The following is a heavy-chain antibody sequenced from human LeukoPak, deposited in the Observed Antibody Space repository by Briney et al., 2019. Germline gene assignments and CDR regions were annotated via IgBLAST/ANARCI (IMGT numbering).Heavy chain of an antibody. J-gene: IGHJ4*02. V-gene: IGHV3-43*02. CDR2: FSGDGSRT. CDR1: GFTFDDYA. D-gene: IGHD3-10*01. Sequence: GGSLRLSCAASGFTFDDYAMHWVRQAHGKGMGWVSLFSGDGSRTFYADSVKGRFTISRDNSKNSLYLQMNSLRTEDTALYFCGKAVRGVIFDSLVDYWGQGTLVTVSS. CDR3: GKAVRGVIFDSLVDY.